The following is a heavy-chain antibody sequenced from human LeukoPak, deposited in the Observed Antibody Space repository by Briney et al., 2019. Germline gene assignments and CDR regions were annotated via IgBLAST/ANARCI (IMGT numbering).Heavy chain of an antibody. J-gene: IGHJ4*02. Sequence: SETLSLTCAVYGGSFSGYYWSWIRQPPGKGLEWIGEINHSGSTNYNPSLKSRVTMSVDTSKNQFSLKLSSVTAADTAVYYCARKEGWYVFDYWGQGTLVTVSS. CDR2: INHSGST. CDR3: ARKEGWYVFDY. D-gene: IGHD6-19*01. CDR1: GGSFSGYY. V-gene: IGHV4-34*01.